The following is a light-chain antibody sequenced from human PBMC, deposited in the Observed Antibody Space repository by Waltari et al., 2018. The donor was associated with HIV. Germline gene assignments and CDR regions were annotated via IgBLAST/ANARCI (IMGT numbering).Light chain of an antibody. J-gene: IGLJ2*01. CDR1: NIGTKS. V-gene: IGLV3-21*02. CDR2: DDG. CDR3: QVWDSTSDLRVV. Sequence: SYVLTQPPSVSVAPGQTARITCGGNNIGTKSVHWYQQKPGQAPVLVVYDDGDRPSERFSGSISGNTATLTISTVEAGDEADYYCQVWDSTSDLRVVFGGGTELTVL.